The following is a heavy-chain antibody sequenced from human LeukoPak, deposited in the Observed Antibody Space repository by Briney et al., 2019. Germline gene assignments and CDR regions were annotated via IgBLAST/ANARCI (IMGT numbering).Heavy chain of an antibody. CDR3: ARVLLSSGWFDP. Sequence: SETLSLTCAVYGGSFSGYYWSWIRQPPGKGLEWIGEINHSGSTNYNPSLKSRVTISVDTSKNQFSLKLSYVTAADTAVYYCARVLLSSGWFDPWGQGTLVTVSS. J-gene: IGHJ5*02. CDR1: GGSFSGYY. CDR2: INHSGST. V-gene: IGHV4-34*01. D-gene: IGHD2-2*01.